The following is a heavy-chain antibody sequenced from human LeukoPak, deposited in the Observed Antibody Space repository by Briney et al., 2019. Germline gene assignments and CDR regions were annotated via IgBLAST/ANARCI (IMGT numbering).Heavy chain of an antibody. CDR1: GYSFTSYW. J-gene: IGHJ4*02. CDR2: IDPSDSYT. V-gene: IGHV5-10-1*01. CDR3: ARASAACWYYFDY. D-gene: IGHD6-13*01. Sequence: GESLRISCKGSGYSFTSYWIIWVRQMPGKGLEWMGKIDPSDSYTKYSPSFQGHVIVSADKSLSTAYLQWSSLKASDTAMYYCARASAACWYYFDYWGPGTLVTVSS.